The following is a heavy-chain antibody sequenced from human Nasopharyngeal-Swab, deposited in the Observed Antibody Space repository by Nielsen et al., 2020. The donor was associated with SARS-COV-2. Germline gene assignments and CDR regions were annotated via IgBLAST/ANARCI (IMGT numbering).Heavy chain of an antibody. Sequence: ASVKVSCKAAGYTFTSDYMHWVRQAPGQGLEWMGIINPSGGSTSYAQKFQGRVTMTRDTSTSTVYMELSSLRSEDTAVYYCAREMRSGIAVASDAFDIWGQGTMVTVSS. V-gene: IGHV1-46*01. D-gene: IGHD6-19*01. CDR2: INPSGGST. CDR3: AREMRSGIAVASDAFDI. CDR1: GYTFTSDY. J-gene: IGHJ3*02.